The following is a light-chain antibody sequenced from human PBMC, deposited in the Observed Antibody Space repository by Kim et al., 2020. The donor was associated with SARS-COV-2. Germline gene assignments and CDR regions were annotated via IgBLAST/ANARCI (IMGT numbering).Light chain of an antibody. CDR1: RLGDKS. J-gene: IGLJ1*01. V-gene: IGLV3-1*01. CDR3: QAWDSSTHNYV. Sequence: AGQTASTTCPRLRLGDKSVSWYQQKPGQSPVVVIYQDNHRTSGIPERFSCSNSGNTATLTISGTQAMDEADYYCQAWDSSTHNYVFGAGTKVTVL. CDR2: QDN.